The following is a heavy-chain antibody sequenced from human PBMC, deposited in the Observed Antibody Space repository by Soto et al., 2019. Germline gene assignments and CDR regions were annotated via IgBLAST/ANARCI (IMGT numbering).Heavy chain of an antibody. J-gene: IGHJ5*02. V-gene: IGHV4-34*01. CDR1: GGSFSVYY. D-gene: IGHD6-6*01. Sequence: QVQLQQWGAGLLKPSETLSLTCAVYGGSFSVYYWSWIRQPQGKGLEWIGEINHSGSTNYNPSLKSRVTISVDTSKNQFSLKLSSVTAADTAVYYCARVPIAARRGWFDPWGQGTLVTVSS. CDR2: INHSGST. CDR3: ARVPIAARRGWFDP.